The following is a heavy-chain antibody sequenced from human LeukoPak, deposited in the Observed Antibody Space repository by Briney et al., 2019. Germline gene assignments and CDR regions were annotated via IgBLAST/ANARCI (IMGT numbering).Heavy chain of an antibody. D-gene: IGHD2-15*01. V-gene: IGHV3-7*01. CDR1: GFTSSSYW. CDR2: IKQDESEK. Sequence: PGGSLRLSCAASGFTSSSYWMSCVRQAPGKGLEWVANIKQDESEKYYVDSVKGRFTISRDNAKNSLYRQMNSLRAEDTAVYYCASFHCSGGSCYLDYWGQGTLVTVSS. J-gene: IGHJ4*02. CDR3: ASFHCSGGSCYLDY.